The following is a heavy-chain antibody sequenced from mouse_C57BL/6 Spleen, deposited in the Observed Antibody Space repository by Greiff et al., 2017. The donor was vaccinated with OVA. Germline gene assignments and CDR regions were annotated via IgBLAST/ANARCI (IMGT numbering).Heavy chain of an antibody. CDR1: GYTFTSYW. J-gene: IGHJ4*01. Sequence: QVQLKESGAELVRPGSSVKLSCKASGYTFTSYWMHWVKQRPIQGLEWIGNIDPSDSETHYNQKFKDKATLTVDKSSSTAYMQLSSLTSEDSAVYYCARQGDSSGYSYAMDYWGQGTSVTVSS. CDR3: ARQGDSSGYSYAMDY. V-gene: IGHV1-52*01. D-gene: IGHD3-2*02. CDR2: IDPSDSET.